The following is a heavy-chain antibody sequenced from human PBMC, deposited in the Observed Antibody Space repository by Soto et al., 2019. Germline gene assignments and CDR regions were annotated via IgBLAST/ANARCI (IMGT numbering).Heavy chain of an antibody. Sequence: QVQLQQWGAGLLKPSETLSLTCAVYSGSFSGHYRSWIRQPPGKDLEWIGEIYHGLSIVYNPSLKSRVTISGDSSKNQFSLKLSSVTAADTAVYYCARHGGYFFDYWGQGTLVTVSS. CDR1: SGSFSGHY. CDR2: IYHGLSI. V-gene: IGHV4-34*01. J-gene: IGHJ4*02. D-gene: IGHD3-16*01. CDR3: ARHGGYFFDY.